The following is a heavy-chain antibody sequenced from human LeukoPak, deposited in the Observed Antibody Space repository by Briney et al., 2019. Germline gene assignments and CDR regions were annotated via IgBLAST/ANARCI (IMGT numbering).Heavy chain of an antibody. J-gene: IGHJ4*02. D-gene: IGHD2-2*03. CDR1: GFTFRYFA. CDR2: ISSSGGSV. V-gene: IGHV3-23*01. CDR3: PKVLVDLDRTVAY. Sequence: GGSLRLSCAASGFTFRYFAMSWVRQAPGKGLEWVSRISSSGGSVYYADSVKGRLIISRDNSTSTLYLQMNSLRAEDTAVYYCPKVLVDLDRTVAYGAQETLATVS.